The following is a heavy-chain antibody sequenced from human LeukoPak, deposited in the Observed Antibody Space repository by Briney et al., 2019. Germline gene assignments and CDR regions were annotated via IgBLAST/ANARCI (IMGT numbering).Heavy chain of an antibody. CDR3: AKVVYYYDSSGSYLYYFDY. D-gene: IGHD3-22*01. J-gene: IGHJ4*02. V-gene: IGHV3-23*01. CDR1: GFTFSSHA. Sequence: GGSLRLSCAASGFTFSSHAMNWVRQAPGKGLEWVSAISDSGDRTYYADSVKGRFTISRDNSKNTLYLQMNSLRAEDTAVYYCAKVVYYYDSSGSYLYYFDYWGQGTLVTVPS. CDR2: ISDSGDRT.